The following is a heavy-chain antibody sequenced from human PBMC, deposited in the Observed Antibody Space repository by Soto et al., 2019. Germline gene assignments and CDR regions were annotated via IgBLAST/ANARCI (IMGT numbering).Heavy chain of an antibody. CDR2: IYHSGST. V-gene: IGHV4-4*02. CDR1: GGSISSNNW. D-gene: IGHD1-26*01. Sequence: QVQLQESGPGLVKPSGTLSLTCAVSGGSISSNNWWSWVRQPPGKGLEWIGEIYHSGSTNYNPSLTSRVTRSVDKSKRQFSLKLSSVPAADTAVYSCARTTYSSGTYAFDIWGQGTMVTVSS. J-gene: IGHJ3*02. CDR3: ARTTYSSGTYAFDI.